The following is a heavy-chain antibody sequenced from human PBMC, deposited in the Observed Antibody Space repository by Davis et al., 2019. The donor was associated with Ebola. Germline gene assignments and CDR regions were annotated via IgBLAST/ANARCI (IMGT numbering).Heavy chain of an antibody. J-gene: IGHJ5*02. Sequence: MPSETLSLTCSVSGDSLRGFYWSWIRQTPGKGLEWIGYIYYTGRVEYNPSLKSRVTISVDTSKNQFSLKLSSVTAADTAVYYCAREGTTVTSGWFDPWGQGTLVTVSS. D-gene: IGHD4-17*01. CDR2: IYYTGRV. CDR3: AREGTTVTSGWFDP. CDR1: GDSLRGFY. V-gene: IGHV4-59*01.